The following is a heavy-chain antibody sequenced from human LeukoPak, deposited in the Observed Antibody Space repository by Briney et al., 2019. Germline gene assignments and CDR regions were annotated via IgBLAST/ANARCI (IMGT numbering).Heavy chain of an antibody. CDR1: GFTFSSYA. CDR3: ANTAPTVRERIYGMDV. V-gene: IGHV3-23*01. CDR2: ISGSGGNT. D-gene: IGHD4-17*01. Sequence: GGSLRLSCAASGFTFSSYAMSWVRQAPGKGLEWVSAISGSGGNTYYADSVKGRFTISRDNSKNTLYLQMNSLRAEDTAVHYCANTAPTVRERIYGMDVWGQGTTVTVSS. J-gene: IGHJ6*02.